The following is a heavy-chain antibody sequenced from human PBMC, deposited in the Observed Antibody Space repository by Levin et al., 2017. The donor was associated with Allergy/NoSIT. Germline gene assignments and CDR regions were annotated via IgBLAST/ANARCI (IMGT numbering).Heavy chain of an antibody. Sequence: GGSLRLSCAASGFTVSSNYMSWVRQAPGKGLEWVSVIYSGGSTYYADSVKGRFTISRDNSKNTLYLQMNSLRAEDTAVYYCARVGGYCGGDCYSRAFDIWGQGTMVTVSS. CDR2: IYSGGST. CDR1: GFTVSSNY. J-gene: IGHJ3*02. D-gene: IGHD2-21*02. V-gene: IGHV3-53*01. CDR3: ARVGGYCGGDCYSRAFDI.